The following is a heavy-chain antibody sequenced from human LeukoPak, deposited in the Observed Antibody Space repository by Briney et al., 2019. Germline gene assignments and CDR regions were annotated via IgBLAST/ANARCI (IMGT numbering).Heavy chain of an antibody. CDR3: ARGDDFWSGLDL. V-gene: IGHV1-18*01. Sequence: GASVKVSCKASGYTFSSLSISWVRQAPGQGLEWMGWVSAYNGNTNYAQKLQGRVTMTTDTSTSTAYMELRSLRSDDTAVYHCARGDDFWSGLDLWGQGTMVTVSS. CDR1: GYTFSSLS. CDR2: VSAYNGNT. J-gene: IGHJ3*01. D-gene: IGHD3-3*01.